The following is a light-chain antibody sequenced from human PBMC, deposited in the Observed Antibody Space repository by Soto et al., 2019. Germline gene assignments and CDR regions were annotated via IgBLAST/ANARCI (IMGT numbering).Light chain of an antibody. CDR3: ATWDYSLTGEV. J-gene: IGLJ2*01. CDR1: SSDVGGYNF. Sequence: QSALTQPASLSGSPGQSITISCTGTSSDVGGYNFVSWYQQHPGNPPKLLIFEVNNRPLGVSDRFSGSKSGNTASLTISGLQATDEADYYCATWDYSLTGEVFGGGTKLTVL. CDR2: EVN. V-gene: IGLV2-14*01.